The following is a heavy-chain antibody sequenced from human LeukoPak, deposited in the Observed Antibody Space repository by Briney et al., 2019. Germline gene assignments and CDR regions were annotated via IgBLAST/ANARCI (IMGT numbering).Heavy chain of an antibody. CDR2: ILYDGSNK. CDR1: GFTFSSYA. D-gene: IGHD2-15*01. CDR3: AKENCYDGSCYPFDY. Sequence: GRSLRLSCAASGFTFSSYAMHWVRQAPGKGLEWVAVILYDGSNKYYADSVKGRFTISRDNSKNTLYVQMNSLRAEDTAMYYCAKENCYDGSCYPFDYWGQGTLVTVSS. V-gene: IGHV3-30*04. J-gene: IGHJ4*02.